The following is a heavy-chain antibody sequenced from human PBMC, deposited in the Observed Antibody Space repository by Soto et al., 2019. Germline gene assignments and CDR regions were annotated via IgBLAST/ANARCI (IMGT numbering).Heavy chain of an antibody. J-gene: IGHJ4*02. CDR3: ARGTYHSFWFDY. CDR1: GFTFSSHW. CDR2: VDTDGSTT. D-gene: IGHD5-18*01. Sequence: EVQLVESGGGLVQPGGSLRLSCAASGFTFSSHWMHWVRQAPGMGLVWLSRVDTDGSTTNYADSVKGRFTISRDNAKSTLYLQINSLRAEDTAVYYCARGTYHSFWFDYWGQGTLVTVSS. V-gene: IGHV3-74*01.